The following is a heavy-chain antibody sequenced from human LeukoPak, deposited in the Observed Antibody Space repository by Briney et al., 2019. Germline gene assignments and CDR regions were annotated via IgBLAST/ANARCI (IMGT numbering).Heavy chain of an antibody. CDR2: IYYSGST. J-gene: IGHJ3*02. CDR3: ARGAVAVGGDALDI. Sequence: PSETLSLTCTVSGGSISSYYWSWIRQPPGKGLEWIGYIYYSGSTNYNPSLKSRVTISVDTSKNQFSLKLSSVTAADTAVYYCARGAVAVGGDALDIWGQGTMVTVSS. V-gene: IGHV4-59*08. CDR1: GGSISSYY. D-gene: IGHD6-19*01.